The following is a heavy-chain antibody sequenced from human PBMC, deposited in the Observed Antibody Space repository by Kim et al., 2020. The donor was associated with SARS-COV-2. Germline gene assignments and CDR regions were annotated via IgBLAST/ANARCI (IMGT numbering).Heavy chain of an antibody. V-gene: IGHV3-30-3*01. D-gene: IGHD1-26*01. CDR1: GFTFSSYA. Sequence: GGSLRLSCAASGFTFSSYAMHWVRQAPGKGLEWVAVISYDGSNKYYADSVKGRFTISRDNSKNTLYLQVNSLRAEDTAVYYCARGWWELHYYSYGMDVWGQGPAVPVSS. J-gene: IGHJ6*02. CDR3: ARGWWELHYYSYGMDV. CDR2: ISYDGSNK.